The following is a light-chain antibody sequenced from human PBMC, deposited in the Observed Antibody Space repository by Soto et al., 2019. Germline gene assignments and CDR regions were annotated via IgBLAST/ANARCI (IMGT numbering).Light chain of an antibody. J-gene: IGLJ1*01. CDR3: SAYAGSNNFV. V-gene: IGLV2-8*01. CDR1: SSDVGDNY. Sequence: QSVLTQPPSASGSPGQSVTISCTGTSSDVGDNYVSWYQHHLGKAPKLIIYEVSQRPSGVPDRFSGSKSGNTAPLTVSGLQTEDEADYYCSAYAGSNNFVFGSGTKVTVL. CDR2: EVS.